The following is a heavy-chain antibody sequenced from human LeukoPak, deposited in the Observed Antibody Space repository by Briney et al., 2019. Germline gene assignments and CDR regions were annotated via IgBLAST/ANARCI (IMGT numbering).Heavy chain of an antibody. V-gene: IGHV3-23*01. CDR1: GFTFSSYA. CDR3: ARGLQKRITIFGVVIIPEYYFDY. J-gene: IGHJ4*02. D-gene: IGHD3-3*01. Sequence: GGSLRLSCAASGFTFSSYAMSWVRQAPGKGLEWVSAISGSGGSTYYADSVKGRFTISRDNSKNTLYLQMNSLRAEDTAVYYCARGLQKRITIFGVVIIPEYYFDYWGQGTLVTVSS. CDR2: ISGSGGST.